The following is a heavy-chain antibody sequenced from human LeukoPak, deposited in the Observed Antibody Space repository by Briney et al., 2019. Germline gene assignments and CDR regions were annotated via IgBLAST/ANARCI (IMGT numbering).Heavy chain of an antibody. Sequence: SETLSLTCAVYGGSFSGYYWSWIRQPPGKGLEWIGEINHSGSTNYNPPLKSRVTISVDTSKNQFSLKLSSVTAADTAVYYCARPPTGIPEWYFDLWGRGTLVTVSS. D-gene: IGHD3-9*01. V-gene: IGHV4-34*01. CDR2: INHSGST. J-gene: IGHJ2*01. CDR1: GGSFSGYY. CDR3: ARPPTGIPEWYFDL.